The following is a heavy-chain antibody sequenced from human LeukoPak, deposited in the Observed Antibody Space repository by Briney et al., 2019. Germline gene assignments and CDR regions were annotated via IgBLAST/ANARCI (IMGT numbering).Heavy chain of an antibody. Sequence: SETLSLTCAVYGGSFSGYYWSWIRQPPGKGLEWIGGINHSGSTNYNPSLKSRVTISVDTSKNQFSLKLSSVTAADTAVYYCASHDSSGYYFVGFDYWGQGTLVTVSS. CDR1: GGSFSGYY. D-gene: IGHD3-22*01. CDR2: INHSGST. V-gene: IGHV4-34*01. J-gene: IGHJ4*02. CDR3: ASHDSSGYYFVGFDY.